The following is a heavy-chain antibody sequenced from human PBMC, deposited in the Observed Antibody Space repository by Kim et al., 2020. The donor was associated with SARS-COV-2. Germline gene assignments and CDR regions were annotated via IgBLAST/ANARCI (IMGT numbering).Heavy chain of an antibody. CDR2: ISWNSGSI. Sequence: GGSLRLSCAASGFTFGDYAMHWVRQAPGKGLEWVSGISWNSGSIGYADSVKGRFTISRDNAKNSLYLQMNSLRAEDTALYYCAKDGGLEGLEQHFDYWGQGTLVTVSS. D-gene: IGHD1-1*01. V-gene: IGHV3-9*01. J-gene: IGHJ4*02. CDR1: GFTFGDYA. CDR3: AKDGGLEGLEQHFDY.